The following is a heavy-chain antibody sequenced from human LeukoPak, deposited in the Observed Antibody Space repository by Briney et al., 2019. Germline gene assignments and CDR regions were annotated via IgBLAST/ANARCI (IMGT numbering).Heavy chain of an antibody. Sequence: SETLSLTCTVSGYSISSGYYWGWIRQPPGNGLEWIGSIYHSGSTYYNPSLKSRVTISVDTSKNQFSLKLSSVTAADTAVYYCARGGWNKFDYWGQGTLVTVSS. V-gene: IGHV4-38-2*02. CDR1: GYSISSGYY. CDR3: ARGGWNKFDY. CDR2: IYHSGST. J-gene: IGHJ4*02. D-gene: IGHD3-22*01.